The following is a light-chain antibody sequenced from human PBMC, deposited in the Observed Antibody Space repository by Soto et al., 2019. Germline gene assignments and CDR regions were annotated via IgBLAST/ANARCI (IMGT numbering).Light chain of an antibody. CDR1: SSDVGGYNY. V-gene: IGLV2-8*01. CDR3: NSYAGSNNV. J-gene: IGLJ1*01. CDR2: EVS. Sequence: QSVVTQPPSASGSPGQSVTISCTGTSSDVGGYNYVSWYQQHPGKAPKLMIYEVSQRPSGVPDRFSGSKSGNTASLTVSGLQAEDEADYYCNSYAGSNNVFGTGTKATVL.